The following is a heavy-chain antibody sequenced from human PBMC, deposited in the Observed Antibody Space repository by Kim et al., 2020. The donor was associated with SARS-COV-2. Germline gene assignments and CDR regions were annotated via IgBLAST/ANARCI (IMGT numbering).Heavy chain of an antibody. CDR2: INHSGST. CDR1: GGSFSGYY. Sequence: SETLSLTCAVYGGSFSGYYWSWIRQPPGKGLEWIGEINHSGSTNYNPSLKSRVTISVDTSKNQFSLKLSSVTAADTAVYYCARGGGYYGSGSYYRNYYYYYGMDVWGQGTTVTVSS. V-gene: IGHV4-34*01. CDR3: ARGGGYYGSGSYYRNYYYYYGMDV. J-gene: IGHJ6*02. D-gene: IGHD3-10*01.